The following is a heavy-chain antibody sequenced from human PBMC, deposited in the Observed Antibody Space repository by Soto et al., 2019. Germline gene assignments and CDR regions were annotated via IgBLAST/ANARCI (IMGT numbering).Heavy chain of an antibody. J-gene: IGHJ4*02. V-gene: IGHV1-69*13. CDR3: ASNILTGSTLPFDY. Sequence: ASVKVSCKASGGTFSSYAISWVRQAPGQGLEWMGGIIPIFGTANYAQKFQGRVTITADESTSTAYMELSSLRSEDTAVYYCASNILTGSTLPFDYWGQGTLVTVSS. CDR1: GGTFSSYA. D-gene: IGHD3-9*01. CDR2: IIPIFGTA.